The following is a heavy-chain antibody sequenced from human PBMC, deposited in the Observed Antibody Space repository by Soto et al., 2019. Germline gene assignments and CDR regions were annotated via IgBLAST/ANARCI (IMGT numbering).Heavy chain of an antibody. J-gene: IGHJ5*02. CDR1: GDSISSSTFY. D-gene: IGHD2-15*01. CDR3: ARHRPRYCSGGSCYSFTWFDT. CDR2: IFSSGST. V-gene: IGHV4-39*01. Sequence: PSETLSLTCTVSGDSISSSTFYWGWIRQTPGKGLEWIGSIFSSGSTNYTPSLRSRVTMSVDTSKNQFSLKLSSVTAADTAVYHCARHRPRYCSGGSCYSFTWFDTWGLGTLVTVSS.